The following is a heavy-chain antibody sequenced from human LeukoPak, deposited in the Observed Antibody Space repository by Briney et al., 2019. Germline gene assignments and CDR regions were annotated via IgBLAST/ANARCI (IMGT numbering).Heavy chain of an antibody. CDR1: GFTFSSYG. Sequence: PGGSLRLSCAASGFTFSSYGMHWVRQAPGKGLEWVAIVSYDGSNEYYADSVKGRFTISRDNSKSTMYLEMNSLRAEDTAVYYCAKDHYYDSSGPDYWGQGTPVTVSS. CDR2: VSYDGSNE. J-gene: IGHJ4*02. V-gene: IGHV3-30*18. CDR3: AKDHYYDSSGPDY. D-gene: IGHD3-22*01.